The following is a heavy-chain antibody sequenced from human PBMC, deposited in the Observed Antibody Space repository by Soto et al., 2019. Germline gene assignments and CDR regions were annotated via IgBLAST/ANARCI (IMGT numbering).Heavy chain of an antibody. J-gene: IGHJ6*02. V-gene: IGHV4-31*03. Sequence: SETLSLTCTVSGGSIRSGGYYWSWVRQNPRKGLEWIGNIYYSGNTYYNPSLKSRLTTSVDTSKNQFSLNLSSVTAADTAVYYCARDRLMATAGTARHYFGLDVWGQGTTVTVSS. CDR1: GGSIRSGGYY. CDR2: IYYSGNT. D-gene: IGHD5-18*01. CDR3: ARDRLMATAGTARHYFGLDV.